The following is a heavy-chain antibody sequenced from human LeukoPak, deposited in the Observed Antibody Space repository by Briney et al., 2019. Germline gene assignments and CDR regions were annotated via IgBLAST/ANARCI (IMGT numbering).Heavy chain of an antibody. Sequence: SETLSLTCTVSGGSISSYYWSWIRQPAGKGLEWIGRIYTSGSTNYNPSLKSRVTMSVDTSKNQFSLKLSSVTAADTAVYYCAEICLGGSRVFAPINCFAPGAKEPW. V-gene: IGHV4-4*07. CDR2: IYTSGST. D-gene: IGHD3-16*01. CDR1: GGSISSYY. CDR3: AEICLGGSRVFAPINCFAP. J-gene: IGHJ5*02.